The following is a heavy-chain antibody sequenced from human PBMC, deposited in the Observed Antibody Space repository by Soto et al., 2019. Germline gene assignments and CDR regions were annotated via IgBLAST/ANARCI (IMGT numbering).Heavy chain of an antibody. Sequence: EVQLVESGGGLVQPGGSLRLSCAASGFTFSSYWMSWVRQAPGKGLEWVANIKKDGSEKYYVDSVKGRFTISRDNAKNSLYLQMNSLRAEDTAVYYCARAMYEPPSYYYGMDVWGQGTTVTVSS. V-gene: IGHV3-7*01. CDR1: GFTFSSYW. D-gene: IGHD2-8*01. J-gene: IGHJ6*02. CDR3: ARAMYEPPSYYYGMDV. CDR2: IKKDGSEK.